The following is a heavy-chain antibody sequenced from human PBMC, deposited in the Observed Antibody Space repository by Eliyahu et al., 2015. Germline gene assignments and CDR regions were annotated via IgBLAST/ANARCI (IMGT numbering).Heavy chain of an antibody. J-gene: IGHJ4*02. CDR1: GXXFXXYW. CDR2: INSDGSST. D-gene: IGHD3-22*01. CDR3: ARGDHYYDSSGYRY. V-gene: IGHV3-74*01. Sequence: EVQLVESGGGLVQPGGSLXLXCAASGXXFXXYWMHWVRQAPGKGLVWVSRINSDGSSTSYADSVKGRFTISRDNAKNTLYLQMNSLRAEDTAVYYCARGDHYYDSSGYRYWGQGTLVTVSS.